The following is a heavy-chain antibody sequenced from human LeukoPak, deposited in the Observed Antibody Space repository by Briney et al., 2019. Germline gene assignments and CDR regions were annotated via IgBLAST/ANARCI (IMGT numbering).Heavy chain of an antibody. J-gene: IGHJ4*02. CDR2: ISRGGSVR. CDR3: AKGSECSSFDH. D-gene: IGHD6-13*01. V-gene: IGHV3-7*01. CDR1: GFSFSSYW. Sequence: PGGSLRLSCAASGFSFSSYWMSWVRQTPEKGLEFVANISRGGSVRTYVDSMKGRFTISRDNHKKSLYLEINSLRADDTAVYYCAKGSECSSFDHWGRGALVTVSS.